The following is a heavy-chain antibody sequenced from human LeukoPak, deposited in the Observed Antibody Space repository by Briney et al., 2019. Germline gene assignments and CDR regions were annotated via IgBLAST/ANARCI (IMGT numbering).Heavy chain of an antibody. Sequence: SETLSLTCAVYGGSFSGYYWSWIRQPPGKGLEWIGEINHSGSTNYNPSLKSRVTISIDTSKNQFSLRLSSVTAAGTAMYYCVKSGGYGLIDYWGQGTRVTVSS. J-gene: IGHJ4*02. V-gene: IGHV4-34*01. CDR1: GGSFSGYY. CDR2: INHSGST. D-gene: IGHD1-26*01. CDR3: VKSGGYGLIDY.